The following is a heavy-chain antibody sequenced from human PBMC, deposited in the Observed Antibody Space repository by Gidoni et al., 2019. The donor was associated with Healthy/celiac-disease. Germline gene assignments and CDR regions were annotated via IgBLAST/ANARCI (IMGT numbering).Heavy chain of an antibody. CDR2: ISSSSSYI. D-gene: IGHD2-15*01. CDR1: GFTFSSYS. CDR3: ARPDCSGGSCYRY. J-gene: IGHJ4*02. Sequence: EVQLVESGGGLVKPGGSLRLSCAASGFTFSSYSMNWVRQAPGKGLEWVSSISSSSSYIYYADSVKGRFTISRDNAKNSLYLQMNSLRAEDTAVYYCARPDCSGGSCYRYWGQGTLVTVSS. V-gene: IGHV3-21*01.